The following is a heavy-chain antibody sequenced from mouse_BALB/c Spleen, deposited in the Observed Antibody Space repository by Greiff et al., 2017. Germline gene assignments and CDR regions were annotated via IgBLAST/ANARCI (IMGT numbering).Heavy chain of an antibody. CDR1: GFAFSSYD. D-gene: IGHD1-2*01. J-gene: IGHJ4*01. CDR3: ARHTHYYGYGYAMDY. Sequence: EVHLVESGGGLVKPGGSLKLSCAASGFAFSSYDMSWVRQTPEKRLEWVAYISSGGGSTYYPDTVKGRFTISRDNAKNTLYLQMSSLKSEDTAMYYCARHTHYYGYGYAMDYWGQGTSVTVSS. CDR2: ISSGGGST. V-gene: IGHV5-12-1*01.